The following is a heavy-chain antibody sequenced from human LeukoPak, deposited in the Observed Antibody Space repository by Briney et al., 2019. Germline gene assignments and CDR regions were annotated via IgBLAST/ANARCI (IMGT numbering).Heavy chain of an antibody. Sequence: SETLSLTCTVSGGSISSYYWSWIRQPPGKGLEWIVYIFYSGSTNYNPSLKSRVTISVDTSKNQFSLKLSSVTAADTAVYYCARERGYDSSGYYYDYWGQGTLVTVSS. CDR3: ARERGYDSSGYYYDY. CDR1: GGSISSYY. J-gene: IGHJ4*02. D-gene: IGHD3-22*01. CDR2: IFYSGST. V-gene: IGHV4-59*01.